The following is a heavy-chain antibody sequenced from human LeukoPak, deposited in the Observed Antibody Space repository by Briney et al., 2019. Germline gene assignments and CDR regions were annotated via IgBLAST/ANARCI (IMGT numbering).Heavy chain of an antibody. CDR1: GDSISSSNW. D-gene: IGHD6-13*01. CDR3: ARRGSRAAGGTPDLRY. V-gene: IGHV4-4*02. J-gene: IGHJ4*02. CDR2: IYHSGST. Sequence: PWGTLSLTCAVSGDSISSSNWWSWVRQPPGKGLEWIGEIYHSGSTTYNPSLESRVTILMDKSKNQFSLKLSSVTAADTAVYYCARRGSRAAGGTPDLRYWGQGTLVTVSS.